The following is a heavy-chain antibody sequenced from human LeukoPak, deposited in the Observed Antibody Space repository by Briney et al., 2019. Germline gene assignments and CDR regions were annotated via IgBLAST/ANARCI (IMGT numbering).Heavy chain of an antibody. CDR3: ARGGLGTIDLSRSRKFDP. Sequence: ASVKVSCKASGYTFTGYYMHWVRQATGQGLEWMGWINPNSGGTNYAQKFQGRVTMTRDTSISTAYMELSRLRSDDTAVYYCARGGLGTIDLSRSRKFDPWGQGTLVTVSS. V-gene: IGHV1-2*02. J-gene: IGHJ5*02. CDR1: GYTFTGYY. D-gene: IGHD5-12*01. CDR2: INPNSGGT.